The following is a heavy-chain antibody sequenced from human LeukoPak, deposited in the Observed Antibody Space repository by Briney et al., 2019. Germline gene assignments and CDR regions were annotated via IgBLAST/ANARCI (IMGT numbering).Heavy chain of an antibody. D-gene: IGHD5-24*01. CDR1: GYTFTGYY. V-gene: IGHV1-2*02. Sequence: ASVKVSCKASGYTFTGYYMHWVRQAPGQGLEWMGWINPNSGGTNYAQKFQGRVTMTRDTSISTAYMELSRLRSDDTAVYYCARNADRRDGYNYDAFDIWGQGTMVTVSS. J-gene: IGHJ3*02. CDR3: ARNADRRDGYNYDAFDI. CDR2: INPNSGGT.